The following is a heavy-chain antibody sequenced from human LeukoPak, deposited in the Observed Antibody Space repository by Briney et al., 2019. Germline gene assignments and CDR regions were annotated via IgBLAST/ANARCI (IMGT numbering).Heavy chain of an antibody. CDR1: GFTFSSYG. V-gene: IGHV3-30*02. J-gene: IGHJ6*03. D-gene: IGHD5-12*01. CDR3: AKGGGYEAQYYYYYLDV. CDR2: IRNDGSNK. Sequence: VGSLRLSCTVSGFTFSSYGMYWVRQAPGKGLEWVAFIRNDGSNKYYADSVKGRFTVSRDNSKNTLYLQMKSLRAEDTAVYYCAKGGGYEAQYYYYYLDVGGKGTTVTISS.